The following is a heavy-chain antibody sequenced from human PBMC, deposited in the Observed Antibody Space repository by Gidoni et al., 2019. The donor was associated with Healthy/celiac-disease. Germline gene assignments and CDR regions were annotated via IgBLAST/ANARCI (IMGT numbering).Heavy chain of an antibody. CDR3: AGGASGGYYPYYFDY. Sequence: QVQLQESGPGLVKPSETLSLTCTVSGGSISSYYWSWIRQPPGKGLEWIGYIYYSGSTNYNPSLKSRVTISVDTSKNQFSLKLSSVTAADTAVYYCAGGASGGYYPYYFDYWGQGTLVTVSS. D-gene: IGHD3-22*01. CDR1: GGSISSYY. V-gene: IGHV4-59*01. J-gene: IGHJ4*02. CDR2: IYYSGST.